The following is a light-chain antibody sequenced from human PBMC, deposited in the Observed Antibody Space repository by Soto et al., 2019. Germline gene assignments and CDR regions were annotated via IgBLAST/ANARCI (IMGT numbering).Light chain of an antibody. CDR2: GAS. V-gene: IGKV3-20*01. CDR1: QSVSSSY. Sequence: EIVLTQSPGTLSFSPGERATLSCRASQSVSSSYLAWYQQKPGQAPRLLIYGASSRATGIPDRFSGSGSGTDFTLTISRLEPEDLAVSYCQQDDSTFGQETQIDIX. CDR3: QQDDST. J-gene: IGKJ1*01.